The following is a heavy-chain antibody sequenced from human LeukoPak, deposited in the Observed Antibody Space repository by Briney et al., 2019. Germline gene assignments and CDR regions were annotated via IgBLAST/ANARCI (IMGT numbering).Heavy chain of an antibody. CDR1: GFIFNNYA. V-gene: IGHV3-23*01. CDR2: ISGSSNT. CDR3: GRDTVGYGGAFDI. Sequence: GGSLRLSCEASGFIFNNYAMSWVRRAPGKGLEWVSGISGSSNTYYADSVKGRSTISRDNSKNTLYLQVNSLRPEDTAVYYCGRDTVGYGGAFDIWGQGTMVTVSS. D-gene: IGHD5-18*01. J-gene: IGHJ3*02.